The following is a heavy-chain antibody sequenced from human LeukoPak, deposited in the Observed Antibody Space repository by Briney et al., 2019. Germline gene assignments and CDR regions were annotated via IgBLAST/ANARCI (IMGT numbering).Heavy chain of an antibody. V-gene: IGHV3-21*01. CDR1: GFTFSSYS. CDR3: ARDGSGILTGYSPLDY. J-gene: IGHJ4*02. CDR2: ISSSSSYI. Sequence: GGSLRLSCAASGFTFSSYSMNWVRQAPGKGLEWVSSISSSSSYIYYADSGKGRFTISRDNAKNSLYLQMNSLRAEDTAVYYCARDGSGILTGYSPLDYWGQGTLVTVSS. D-gene: IGHD3-9*01.